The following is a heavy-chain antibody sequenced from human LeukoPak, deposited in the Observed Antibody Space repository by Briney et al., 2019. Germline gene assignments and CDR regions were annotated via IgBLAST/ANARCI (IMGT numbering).Heavy chain of an antibody. CDR1: GFTFSDYW. Sequence: GGSLRLSCAASGFTFSDYWMSWVRQAPGKGLEWVANIKRDGSEKYYVDSVKGRFTISRDNAKNSLYLQINSLRAEDPAVYYCARIRGGFDIWGQGTVVTVSS. D-gene: IGHD2-15*01. CDR2: IKRDGSEK. V-gene: IGHV3-7*04. J-gene: IGHJ3*02. CDR3: ARIRGGFDI.